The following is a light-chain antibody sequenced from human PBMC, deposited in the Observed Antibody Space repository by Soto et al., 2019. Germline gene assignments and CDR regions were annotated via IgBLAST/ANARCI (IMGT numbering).Light chain of an antibody. CDR2: DAS. CDR3: QQYNSYSGP. V-gene: IGKV1-5*01. J-gene: IGKJ5*01. Sequence: DSEIKQSTSSRSAYLGNRVTITCRASQSISSYLNWYQQRPGQTPKLLIYDASSLENGVPPRFIGTGSGTEFTLTISSLQPDDFATYYCQQYNSYSGPFGQGTLLEVK. CDR1: QSISSY.